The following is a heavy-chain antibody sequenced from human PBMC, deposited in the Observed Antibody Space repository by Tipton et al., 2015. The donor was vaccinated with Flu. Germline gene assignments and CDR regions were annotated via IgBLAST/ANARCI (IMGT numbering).Heavy chain of an antibody. V-gene: IGHV4-38-2*01. D-gene: IGHD4-11*01. CDR2: IYHTGST. CDR3: ARRDYSNYVSDSKNWFDP. CDR1: GDSIRSSNYY. Sequence: GLVKPSETLSLTCGVSGDSIRSSNYYWGWIRQPPGKGLEWIGNIYHTGSTYYNPSLQSRVTISVDTSKNQFSLRVISVTAADTAVYYCARRDYSNYVSDSKNWFDPWGQGTLVTVSS. J-gene: IGHJ5*02.